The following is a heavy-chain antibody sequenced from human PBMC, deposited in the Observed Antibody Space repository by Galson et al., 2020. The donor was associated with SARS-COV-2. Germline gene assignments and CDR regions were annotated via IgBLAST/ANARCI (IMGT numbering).Heavy chain of an antibody. J-gene: IGHJ5*01. CDR2: VHYGGST. CDR3: ARDYYDSGGSYGGIDS. D-gene: IGHD3-22*01. CDR1: NGSMNSGAYY. V-gene: IGHV4-31*03. Sequence: SETLSLTCTVSNGSMNSGAYYWSWIRQYPGKGLEWIGYVHYGGSTYYNPSLKSRLSMSVDTSKNQFSLKLNSVTAADTAVYYCARDYYDSGGSYGGIDSWGQGTLVTVSS.